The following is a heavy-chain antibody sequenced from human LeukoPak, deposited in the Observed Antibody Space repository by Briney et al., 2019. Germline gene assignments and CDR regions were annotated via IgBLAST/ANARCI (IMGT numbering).Heavy chain of an antibody. CDR1: GYTFTSYA. V-gene: IGHV1-3*01. CDR2: INAGNGNT. J-gene: IGHJ4*02. D-gene: IGHD4-17*01. Sequence: ASVKVSCKASGYTFTSYAMHWVRQAPGQRLEWMGWINAGNGNTKYSQKFQGRVTITRDTSASTAYMGLSSLRSEDTAVYYCAREGPKYGDYFDYWGQGTLVTVSS. CDR3: AREGPKYGDYFDY.